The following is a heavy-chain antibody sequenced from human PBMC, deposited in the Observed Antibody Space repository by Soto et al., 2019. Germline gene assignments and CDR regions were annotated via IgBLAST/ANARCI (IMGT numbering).Heavy chain of an antibody. V-gene: IGHV4-59*01. J-gene: IGHJ5*02. CDR3: AREHYSSSPLKGRWFDP. D-gene: IGHD6-13*01. CDR2: IYYSGST. CDR1: GGSISSYY. Sequence: LSLTCTVCGGSISSYYWSWIRQPPGKGLEWIGYIYYSGSTNYNPSLKSRVTISVDTSKNQFSLKLSSVTAADTAVYYCAREHYSSSPLKGRWFDPWGQGTLVTVSS.